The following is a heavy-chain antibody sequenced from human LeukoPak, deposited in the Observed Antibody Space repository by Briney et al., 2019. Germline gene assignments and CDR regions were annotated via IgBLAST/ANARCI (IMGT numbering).Heavy chain of an antibody. CDR2: IAYGGSRA. D-gene: IGHD3-16*01. V-gene: IGHV3-33*01. Sequence: GGSLRPSCAGSGFTFSGYGVHWFRQPPGKGMEWVAVIAYGGSRAFYADSVKGRFTIPRDNSKYTMSGQMDDLRAEDTVAYYSMRYDNDHFDYWGQGSLGTVS. CDR1: GFTFSGYG. CDR3: MRYDNDHFDY. J-gene: IGHJ4*02.